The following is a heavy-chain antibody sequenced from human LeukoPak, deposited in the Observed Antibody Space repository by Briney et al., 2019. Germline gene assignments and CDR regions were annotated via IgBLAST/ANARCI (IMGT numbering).Heavy chain of an antibody. D-gene: IGHD3-10*01. CDR2: ISTYNGNT. Sequence: ASVKVSCKASGYTFTSYGISWVRQAPGQGLEWLGWISTYNGNTHYAQKLQGRVTMTTDTSTTTAYMELRSLRSDDTAVYYCARDSGTTGEVKFDPWGQGTLVTVSS. V-gene: IGHV1-18*01. J-gene: IGHJ5*02. CDR1: GYTFTSYG. CDR3: ARDSGTTGEVKFDP.